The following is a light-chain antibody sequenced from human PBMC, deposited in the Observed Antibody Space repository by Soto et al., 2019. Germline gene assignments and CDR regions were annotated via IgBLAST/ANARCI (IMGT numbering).Light chain of an antibody. CDR2: AAS. J-gene: IGKJ1*01. V-gene: IGKV3-20*01. CDR3: QQYGNSPWT. Sequence: ETVLTQSPGTLSLSPGERATLSCRASQAVRNSYVAWYQHRPGQAPRVLIHAASRRDTGIPDRFSGTGFGTEFTLTITRLDPDDFAVYYCQQYGNSPWTFGQGTKVDI. CDR1: QAVRNSY.